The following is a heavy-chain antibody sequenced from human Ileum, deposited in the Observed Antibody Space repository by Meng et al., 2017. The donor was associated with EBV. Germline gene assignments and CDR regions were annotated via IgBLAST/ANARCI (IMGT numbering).Heavy chain of an antibody. CDR3: ARADKVRFDY. CDR1: GCTMSNTSW. V-gene: IGHV4-4*02. CDR2: IYHSGSN. Sequence: QVQQHEAGPRLVQPSGTLSITGAGGGCTMSNTSWWSRVRQPPGKGLEWIGEIYHSGSNNYNPSHKSRVSISEDKSKNQFSLKLSSVTAADAALYYCARADKVRFDYWGQGTLVTVSS. J-gene: IGHJ4*02.